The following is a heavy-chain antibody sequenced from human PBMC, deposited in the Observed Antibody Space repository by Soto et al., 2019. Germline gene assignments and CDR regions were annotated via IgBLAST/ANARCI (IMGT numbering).Heavy chain of an antibody. D-gene: IGHD6-19*01. CDR2: ISGDGIST. Sequence: PGGSQRLSCAACGFNYSNYAMSWVRQNQGKGLEWVSAISGDGISTYYADSVKGQFTISRDNSKNTLYLQMNSLRAEDTAVYYCAKDTSQQWLVGGSPPTPFDYWGQGTLVTVSS. J-gene: IGHJ4*02. CDR3: AKDTSQQWLVGGSPPTPFDY. CDR1: GFNYSNYA. V-gene: IGHV3-23*01.